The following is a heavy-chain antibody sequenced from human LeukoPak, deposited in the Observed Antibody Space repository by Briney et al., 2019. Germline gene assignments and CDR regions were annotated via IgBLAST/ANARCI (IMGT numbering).Heavy chain of an antibody. D-gene: IGHD3-22*01. Sequence: PSETLSLTCTVSGGSMSSSSFYWDWTRHPPGKGLEWIGSIYYSGTTHYNPSLKSRFTISVDSSKNQFPLRLSSVTAADTAVYYCARHSSYYYESSGYKNWGQGTLVTVSS. CDR3: ARHSSYYYESSGYKN. CDR2: IYYSGTT. V-gene: IGHV4-39*01. CDR1: GGSMSSSSFY. J-gene: IGHJ4*02.